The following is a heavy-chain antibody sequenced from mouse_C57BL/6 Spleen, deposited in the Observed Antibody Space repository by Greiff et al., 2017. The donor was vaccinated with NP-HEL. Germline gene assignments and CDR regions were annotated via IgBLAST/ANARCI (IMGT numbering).Heavy chain of an antibody. V-gene: IGHV1-47*01. CDR2: FHPYNDDT. J-gene: IGHJ3*01. Sequence: QVQLKESGAELVKPGASVKMSCKASGYTFTTYPIEWMKQNHGKSLEWIGNFHPYNDDTKYNEKFKGKATLTVEKSSSTVYLELSRLTSDDSAVYYGARRGSSGYVAWFAYWGQGTLVTVSA. CDR3: ARRGSSGYVAWFAY. CDR1: GYTFTTYP. D-gene: IGHD3-2*02.